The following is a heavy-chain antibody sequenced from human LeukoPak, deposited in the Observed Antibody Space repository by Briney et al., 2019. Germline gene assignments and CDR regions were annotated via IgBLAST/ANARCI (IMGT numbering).Heavy chain of an antibody. CDR1: VYTFTGYY. Sequence: GASVNVSCKASVYTFTGYYMHWVRQAPGQGLEWMGWINPNSGGTNYAQKFQGRVTMTRDTSISTAYMELSRLRSDDTAVYYCARVMVRGVLFDYWGQGTLVTVSS. J-gene: IGHJ4*02. CDR2: INPNSGGT. D-gene: IGHD3-10*01. V-gene: IGHV1-2*02. CDR3: ARVMVRGVLFDY.